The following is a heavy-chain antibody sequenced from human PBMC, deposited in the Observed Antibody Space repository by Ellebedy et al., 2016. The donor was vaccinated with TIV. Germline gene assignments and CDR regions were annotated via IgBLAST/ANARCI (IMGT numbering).Heavy chain of an antibody. CDR3: VKDMRGSLGIKLWLLSYSHYGMDV. J-gene: IGHJ6*02. CDR1: GFSFGDYA. Sequence: PGGSLRLSCAASGFSFGDYAMHWVRQAPGKGREWVALISGDGDTTFYADFIKGRFTISRDNSKASLYLQMSGLTTEDTALYFCVKDMRGSLGIKLWLLSYSHYGMDVWGQGTTVTVSS. CDR2: ISGDGDTT. D-gene: IGHD2/OR15-2a*01. V-gene: IGHV3-43*02.